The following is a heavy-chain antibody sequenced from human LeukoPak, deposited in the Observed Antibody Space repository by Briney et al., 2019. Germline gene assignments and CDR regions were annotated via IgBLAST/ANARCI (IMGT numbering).Heavy chain of an antibody. J-gene: IGHJ2*01. CDR1: GFTFSSYG. V-gene: IGHV3-30*18. Sequence: GGSLRLSCAASGFTFSSYGMHWVRQALGKGLEWVAVISYDGSNKYYADSVKGRFTISRDNSKNTLYLQMNSPRDEDTAVYYCAKIERWLVHGFDLWGRGTLVTVSS. CDR3: AKIERWLVHGFDL. D-gene: IGHD6-19*01. CDR2: ISYDGSNK.